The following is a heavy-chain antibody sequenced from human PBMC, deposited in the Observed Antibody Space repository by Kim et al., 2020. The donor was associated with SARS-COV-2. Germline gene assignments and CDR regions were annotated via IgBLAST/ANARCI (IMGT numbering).Heavy chain of an antibody. CDR1: GGSINSYY. J-gene: IGHJ4*02. CDR3: SRREPGSKYFDN. V-gene: IGHV4-4*07. CDR2: VYANGRT. D-gene: IGHD2-15*01. Sequence: SETLSLTCTVSGGSINSYYWSWIRQPAGEGLEWIGRVYANGRTEYNPSFKSRVTMSMDKYANQIPLKLSAVPAADAAAVYYSRREPGSKYFDNWGLG.